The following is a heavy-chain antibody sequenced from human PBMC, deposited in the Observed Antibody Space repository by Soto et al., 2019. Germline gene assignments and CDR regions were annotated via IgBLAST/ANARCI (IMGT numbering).Heavy chain of an antibody. CDR3: ARESEDLTSNFDY. Sequence: GASVKVSCKASGYTFTSYYMHWVRQAPGQGLEWMGIINPSGGSTSYAQKFQGRFTISRDNGKNSLYLEMHSLRAEDTAVYYCARESEDLTSNFDYWGQGTLVTVSS. V-gene: IGHV1-46*01. CDR1: GYTFTSYY. J-gene: IGHJ4*02. CDR2: INPSGGST.